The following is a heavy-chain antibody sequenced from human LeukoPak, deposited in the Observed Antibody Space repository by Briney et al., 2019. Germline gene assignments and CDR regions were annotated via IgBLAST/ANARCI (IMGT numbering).Heavy chain of an antibody. V-gene: IGHV3-7*01. CDR1: GFTLSSYW. D-gene: IGHD6-13*01. CDR3: ARDDSSSSRYYYYYMDV. J-gene: IGHJ6*03. CDR2: IKQDGSEK. Sequence: GGSLRLSCAASGFTLSSYWMSWVRQAPGKGLEWVANIKQDGSEKYYVDSVKGRFTISRDNAKNSLYLQMNSLRAEDTAVYYCARDDSSSSRYYYYYMDVWGKGTTDTVSS.